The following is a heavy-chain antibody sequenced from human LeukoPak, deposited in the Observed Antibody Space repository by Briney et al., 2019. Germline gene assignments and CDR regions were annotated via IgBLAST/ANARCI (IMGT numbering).Heavy chain of an antibody. J-gene: IGHJ4*02. V-gene: IGHV3-48*03. CDR3: AKGANYGDYRTLDY. CDR1: GFTFSSYE. Sequence: GGSLRLSCAASGFTFSSYEMNWVRQAPGKGLEWVSYISSSGSTIYYADSVKGRFTISRDNSKNTLYLHMNSLRAEDTAVYYCAKGANYGDYRTLDYWGQGTLVTVSS. D-gene: IGHD4-17*01. CDR2: ISSSGSTI.